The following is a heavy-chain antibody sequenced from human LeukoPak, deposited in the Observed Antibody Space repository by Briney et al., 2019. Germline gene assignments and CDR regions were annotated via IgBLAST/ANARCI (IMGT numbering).Heavy chain of an antibody. V-gene: IGHV7-4-1*02. CDR2: INTNTGNP. Sequence: ASVKVSCKSSGYTFTSYAMYWVRQAPGQGLEWMGWINTNTGNPTYAQGFTGRFVFSLDTSARKAYLQISSLKAEDSAGYYCARDGYCSSGSCYQRQGDFVYWCQGRLITVSS. D-gene: IGHD2-15*01. CDR1: GYTFTSYA. CDR3: ARDGYCSSGSCYQRQGDFVY. J-gene: IGHJ4*02.